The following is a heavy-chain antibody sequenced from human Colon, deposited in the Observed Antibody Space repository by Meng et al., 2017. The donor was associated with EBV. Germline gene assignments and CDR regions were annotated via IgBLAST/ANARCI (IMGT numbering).Heavy chain of an antibody. CDR3: AKGAPGMAVAGRYFQY. CDR2: ISGSVGTT. V-gene: IGHV3-23*01. CDR1: GSTFSSVA. Sequence: EVQLLEYGGGLVQVGGSLRLSCAASGSTFSSVAMSWVRQAPGKGLEWVSSISGSVGTTYYADSVKGRFTTSRDNSKNTLYLQMNSLRGEDTAVYYCAKGAPGMAVAGRYFQYWGQGTLVTVSS. J-gene: IGHJ1*01. D-gene: IGHD6-19*01.